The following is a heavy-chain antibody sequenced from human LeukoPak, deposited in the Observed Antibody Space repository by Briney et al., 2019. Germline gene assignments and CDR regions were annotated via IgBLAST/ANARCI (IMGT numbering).Heavy chain of an antibody. Sequence: GGSLRLSCAASGFTFSSYAMSWVRQAPGKGLEWVSAISGSGGSTYYADSVRGRFTISRDNSKNSLYLQMNSLRAEDTAVYYCAKGDSSSSPYYMDVWGKGTTVTVSS. CDR1: GFTFSSYA. CDR3: AKGDSSSSPYYMDV. D-gene: IGHD6-6*01. V-gene: IGHV3-23*01. J-gene: IGHJ6*03. CDR2: ISGSGGST.